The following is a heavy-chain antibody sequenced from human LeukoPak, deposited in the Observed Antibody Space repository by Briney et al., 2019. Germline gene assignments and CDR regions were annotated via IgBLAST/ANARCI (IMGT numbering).Heavy chain of an antibody. Sequence: GGSLRLSCAASGFTFSTYEMTRVRQAPGKGLEWVSSISSSSTYIYYADSVKGRFTISRDNAENSLYLQMNSLRAEDTAVYYCARGYYYGLDVWGKGTTVIVSS. CDR3: ARGYYYGLDV. CDR2: ISSSSTYI. D-gene: IGHD1-14*01. CDR1: GFTFSTYE. J-gene: IGHJ6*04. V-gene: IGHV3-21*01.